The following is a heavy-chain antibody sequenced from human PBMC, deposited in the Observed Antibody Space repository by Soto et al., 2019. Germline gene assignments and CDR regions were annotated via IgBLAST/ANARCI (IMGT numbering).Heavy chain of an antibody. J-gene: IGHJ4*02. D-gene: IGHD2-8*01. CDR2: INAGNGNT. CDR3: ARVYCTNGVCHTYDY. Sequence: GASVKVSCKASGYTFTSYAMHWVRQAPGQRLEWMGWINAGNGNTKYSQKFQGRVTITRDTSASTAYMELSSLRSEDTAVYYCARVYCTNGVCHTYDYWGQGALVTVS. V-gene: IGHV1-3*01. CDR1: GYTFTSYA.